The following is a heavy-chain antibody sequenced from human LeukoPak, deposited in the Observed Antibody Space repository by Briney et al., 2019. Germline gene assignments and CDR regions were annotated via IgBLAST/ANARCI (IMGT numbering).Heavy chain of an antibody. J-gene: IGHJ4*02. CDR1: GFTFSSYE. CDR3: ARDSRDGSSWYELFDY. D-gene: IGHD6-13*01. CDR2: ISSGGSTI. V-gene: IGHV3-48*03. Sequence: PGGSLRLSCAASGFTFSSYEMNWVRQAPGKGLEWVSYISSGGSTIYYADSVRGRFTISRDNAKNSLYLQMNSLRAEDTAVYYCARDSRDGSSWYELFDYWGQGTLVTVSS.